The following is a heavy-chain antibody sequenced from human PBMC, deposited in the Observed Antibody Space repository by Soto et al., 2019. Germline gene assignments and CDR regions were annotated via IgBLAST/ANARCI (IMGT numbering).Heavy chain of an antibody. CDR3: ATSFEYYDILTGYYNYYYMDV. J-gene: IGHJ6*03. CDR2: INAGNGNT. CDR1: GYTFTSYG. V-gene: IGHV1-18*01. D-gene: IGHD3-9*01. Sequence: ASVKVSCKASGYTFTSYGISWVRQAPGQGLEWMGWINAGNGNTKYSQKFQGRVTITTDTSASTAYMELSSLRSEDTAVYYCATSFEYYDILTGYYNYYYMDVWGKGTTVTVSS.